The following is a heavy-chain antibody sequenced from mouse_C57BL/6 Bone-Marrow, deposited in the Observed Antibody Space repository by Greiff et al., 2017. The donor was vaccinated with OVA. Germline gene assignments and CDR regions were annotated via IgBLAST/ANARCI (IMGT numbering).Heavy chain of an antibody. CDR2: ISDGGSYT. CDR3: ARHYDYDFAY. D-gene: IGHD2-4*01. CDR1: GFTFSSYA. J-gene: IGHJ3*01. V-gene: IGHV5-4*03. Sequence: EVMLVESGGGLVKPGGSLKLSCAASGFTFSSYAMSWVRQTPEKRLEWVATISDGGSYTYYPANVKGRFTISRDNAKNNLYLQMSHLKSEDTAMYYCARHYDYDFAYWGQGTLVTVAA.